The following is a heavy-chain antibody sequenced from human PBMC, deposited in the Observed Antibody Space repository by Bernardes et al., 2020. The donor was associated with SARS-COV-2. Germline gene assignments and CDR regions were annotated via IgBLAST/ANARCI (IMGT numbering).Heavy chain of an antibody. D-gene: IGHD3-3*01. J-gene: IGHJ4*02. CDR3: AKDTRKLRFLEWPLIDY. Sequence: GGSLRLSCAASGFTFSSYAMSWVRQAPGKGLEWVSAISGSGGSTYYADSVKGRFTISRDNSKNTLYLQMNSLRAEDTAVYYCAKDTRKLRFLEWPLIDYWGQGTLVTVSS. CDR2: ISGSGGST. V-gene: IGHV3-23*01. CDR1: GFTFSSYA.